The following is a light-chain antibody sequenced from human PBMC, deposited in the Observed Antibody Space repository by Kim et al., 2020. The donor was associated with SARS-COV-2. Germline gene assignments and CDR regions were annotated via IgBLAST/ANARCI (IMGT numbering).Light chain of an antibody. CDR1: SSDVGGYNY. Sequence: GQSVTSSCTGTSSDVGGYNYVSWYQQRPGKAPKLMIYEVSKRPSGVPDRFSGSKSGNTASLTVSGLQAEDEADYYCSSYAGSNNLVFGGGTQLTVL. CDR3: SSYAGSNNLV. V-gene: IGLV2-8*01. CDR2: EVS. J-gene: IGLJ2*01.